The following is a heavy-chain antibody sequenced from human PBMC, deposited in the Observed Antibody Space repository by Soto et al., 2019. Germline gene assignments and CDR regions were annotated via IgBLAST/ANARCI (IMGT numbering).Heavy chain of an antibody. CDR2: IGRGGDT. D-gene: IGHD1-1*01. J-gene: IGHJ6*02. CDR1: GFTLTSYG. Sequence: AVGSLRLSCEVSGFTLTSYGMNWVRQAPDKGLEWVSTIGRGGDTFYADSVRGRFTISRDNSKNTLFLQMNSLRAEDTALYFCAKDGTTAGIHYYGMDIWGQGTTVTVSS. V-gene: IGHV3-23*01. CDR3: AKDGTTAGIHYYGMDI.